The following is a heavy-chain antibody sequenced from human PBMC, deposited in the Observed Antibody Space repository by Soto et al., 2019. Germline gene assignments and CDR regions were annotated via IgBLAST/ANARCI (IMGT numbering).Heavy chain of an antibody. CDR3: TKATHNSAGQYRETTSCASEYFQP. J-gene: IGHJ1*01. Sequence: EVQLLESGGGLIQPGGSLRLSCAASGFTIINYAMSWVRQAPGMGLEWVSSISGSGSGTYYADSVMGRFTISRDKSKYSLVLQVNNLRAADTAVYYCTKATHNSAGQYRETTSCASEYFQPWGQGSLVVVSS. CDR1: GFTIINYA. D-gene: IGHD2-2*01. CDR2: ISGSGSGT. V-gene: IGHV3-23*01.